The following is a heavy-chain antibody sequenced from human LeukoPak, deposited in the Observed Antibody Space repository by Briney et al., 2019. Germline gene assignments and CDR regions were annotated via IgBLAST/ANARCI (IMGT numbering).Heavy chain of an antibody. J-gene: IGHJ4*02. CDR3: ARIAVAGTDY. CDR2: ISSSGSTI. V-gene: IGHV3-48*04. D-gene: IGHD6-19*01. CDR1: GFTFSSYS. Sequence: GGSLRLSCAASGFTFSSYSRNWVRQAPGKGLEWVSYISSSGSTIYYADSVKGRFTISRDNAKNSLYLQMNSLRAEDTAVYYCARIAVAGTDYWGQGTLVTVSS.